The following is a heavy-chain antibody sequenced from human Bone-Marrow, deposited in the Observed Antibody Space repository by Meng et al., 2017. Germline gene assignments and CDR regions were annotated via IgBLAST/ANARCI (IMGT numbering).Heavy chain of an antibody. V-gene: IGHV1-2*02. J-gene: IGHJ5*01. D-gene: IGHD3-16*02. Sequence: ASVKVSCKSSGYTFTAYYIHWVRQAPGQGLEWMGWINPNSGGTNYAQKFQGRVTMTRETSISTAYMELSRLRSADTAVYYCSGVYPPLARHGGDQREGWFDPWGQGTLVTVSS. CDR2: INPNSGGT. CDR1: GYTFTAYY. CDR3: SGVYPPLARHGGDQREGWFDP.